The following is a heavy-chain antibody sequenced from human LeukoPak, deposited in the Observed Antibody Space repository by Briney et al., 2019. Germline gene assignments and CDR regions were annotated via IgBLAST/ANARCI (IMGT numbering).Heavy chain of an antibody. CDR1: GYTLTGYY. D-gene: IGHD7-27*01. CDR2: INPNSGGT. V-gene: IGHV1-2*02. J-gene: IGHJ4*02. Sequence: ASVKVSCKASGYTLTGYYMHWVRQAPGQGLEWMGWINPNSGGTNYAQKFQGRVSMTRDTSISTAYMELSRLRSDDAAVYYCARDLNGDIDYWGQGTLVTVSS. CDR3: ARDLNGDIDY.